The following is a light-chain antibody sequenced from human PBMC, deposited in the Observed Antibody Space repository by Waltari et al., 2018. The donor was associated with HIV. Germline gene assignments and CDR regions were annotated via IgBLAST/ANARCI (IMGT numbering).Light chain of an antibody. CDR1: SSDVGGYNH. Sequence: QSALTQPASVSGSPGQSIPISCTGTSSDVGGYNHVSWYQQHPGKAPKRMIHDVIKRPSGVSNRFSGSKSGNTASLTISGLQAEDEADYYCCSYAGSGTYVFGTGTKVTVL. CDR2: DVI. J-gene: IGLJ1*01. CDR3: CSYAGSGTYV. V-gene: IGLV2-23*02.